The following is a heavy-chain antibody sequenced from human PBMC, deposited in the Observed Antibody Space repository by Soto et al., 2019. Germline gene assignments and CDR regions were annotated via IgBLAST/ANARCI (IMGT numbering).Heavy chain of an antibody. D-gene: IGHD3-22*01. J-gene: IGHJ4*02. CDR1: GGSLRSGSYY. CDR2: IYHGGAT. CDR3: ARDSSGRHDY. V-gene: IGHV4-61*01. Sequence: SETLSLTCTVSGGSLRSGSYYWSWIRQPPGKGLEWIGYIYHGGATTYNASLKSRVTISVDTSKNQFFLKVNSVTAADTAVYFCARDSSGRHDYWGQGTPVTSPQ.